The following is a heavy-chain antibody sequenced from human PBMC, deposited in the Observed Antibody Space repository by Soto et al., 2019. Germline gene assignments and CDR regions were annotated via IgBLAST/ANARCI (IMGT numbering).Heavy chain of an antibody. V-gene: IGHV4-59*01. CDR3: ASVTFGGIVLAH. J-gene: IGHJ4*02. CDR1: PASFSKYY. CDR2: IYFNGNT. Sequence: WETLSLTCTVSPASFSKYYWTWIRQPPGKGLEWIGYIYFNGNTKYNPSLEGRLTISIDTSKKEFSLKLTSVTAADAAVYYCASVTFGGIVLAHWGQGTLVTVSS. D-gene: IGHD3-16*01.